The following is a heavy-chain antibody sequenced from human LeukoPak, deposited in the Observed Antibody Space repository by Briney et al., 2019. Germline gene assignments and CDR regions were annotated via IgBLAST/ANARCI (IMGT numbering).Heavy chain of an antibody. CDR2: VSGNGSNT. CDR3: AKDKGIGGIQLPDY. J-gene: IGHJ4*02. V-gene: IGHV3-23*01. CDR1: GFTFTGTA. Sequence: PGGSLRLSCAASGFTFTGTAMCWVRQAPGKGLEWVAAVSGNGSNTYYLDSVKSRFTVSRDNSRSILYLQMDSLRAEDTAVYYCAKDKGIGGIQLPDYWGQGTLVTVSS. D-gene: IGHD5-18*01.